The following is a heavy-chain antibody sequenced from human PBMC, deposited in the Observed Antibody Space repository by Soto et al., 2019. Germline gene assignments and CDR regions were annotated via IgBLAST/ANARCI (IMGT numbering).Heavy chain of an antibody. CDR2: IKSKTDGGTT. CDR1: GFTFSNAW. D-gene: IGHD5-18*01. J-gene: IGHJ6*02. V-gene: IGHV3-15*01. CDR3: TTDLPGYSYGYDHYYVMDV. Sequence: GGSLRLSCAASGFTFSNAWMSWVRQAPGKGLEWVGRIKSKTDGGTTDYAAPVKGRFTISRDDSKNTLYLQMNSLKTEDTAVYYCTTDLPGYSYGYDHYYVMDVWGQGTTVTVSS.